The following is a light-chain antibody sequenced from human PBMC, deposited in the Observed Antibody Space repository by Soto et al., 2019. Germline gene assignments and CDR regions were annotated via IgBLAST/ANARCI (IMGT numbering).Light chain of an antibody. V-gene: IGKV3-15*01. Sequence: EIVMTHSPATLSVSPGETATLSCRASQSVNRKVAWYQQKPGQAPRLLIYGASTGATDIPDRFSGSGSGTEFTLTISSLQSEDFAVYYCQQYDKWPRWTFGQGTKVEIK. J-gene: IGKJ1*01. CDR1: QSVNRK. CDR2: GAS. CDR3: QQYDKWPRWT.